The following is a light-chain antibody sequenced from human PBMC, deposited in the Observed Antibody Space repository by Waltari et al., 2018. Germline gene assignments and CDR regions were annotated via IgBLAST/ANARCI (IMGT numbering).Light chain of an antibody. Sequence: EIVLTQSPGTLSLSPGERATLSCRASQSVSRTLAWYQQKPGQAPRLLIYGASTRATGIAERFSGGGSGTDFSLSISRLEPEEFAVYFCQHYVRLPVTFGQGTKVEIK. CDR1: QSVSRT. CDR2: GAS. CDR3: QHYVRLPVT. V-gene: IGKV3-20*01. J-gene: IGKJ1*01.